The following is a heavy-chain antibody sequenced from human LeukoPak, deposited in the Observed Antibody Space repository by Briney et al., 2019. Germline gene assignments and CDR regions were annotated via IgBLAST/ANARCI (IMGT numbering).Heavy chain of an antibody. CDR1: GYIFINHG. Sequence: ASVKVSCKASGYIFINHGIAWVRQAPGQGLEYMGWISAYNGNTDYAQKFQGRVTMTTDTSTSTAYMEVRGLRFDDTAVYYCARWGPSPSDYWGQGTRVTGSS. D-gene: IGHD1-26*01. CDR3: ARWGPSPSDY. CDR2: ISAYNGNT. J-gene: IGHJ4*02. V-gene: IGHV1-18*01.